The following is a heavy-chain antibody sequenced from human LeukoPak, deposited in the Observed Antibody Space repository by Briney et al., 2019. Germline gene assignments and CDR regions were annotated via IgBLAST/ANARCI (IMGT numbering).Heavy chain of an antibody. J-gene: IGHJ4*02. Sequence: TGGSLTLYCAASGFTFSTYGMHWLRQATGKGLEWVAVISYDGSNKYYADSVKGRFTISRDDSKNTLYLQMNSLRAEDTAVYYCANREYHLPALYWGQGALVTVAS. CDR1: GFTFSTYG. D-gene: IGHD2-2*01. CDR2: ISYDGSNK. V-gene: IGHV3-30*18. CDR3: ANREYHLPALY.